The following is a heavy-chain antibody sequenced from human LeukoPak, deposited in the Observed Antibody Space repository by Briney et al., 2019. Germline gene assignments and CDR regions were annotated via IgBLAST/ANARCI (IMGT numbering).Heavy chain of an antibody. CDR3: ANVGIAAADGAFDI. Sequence: RGSLPLSCATSGFTFSSYAMSWVRQAPGKGLEWVSAISGSGGSTYYADSVKDRFTISRDNSKNKLYLQMSMLRAEDTAVYYCANVGIAAADGAFDIWGQGTVVTDSS. V-gene: IGHV3-23*01. J-gene: IGHJ3*02. CDR2: ISGSGGST. CDR1: GFTFSSYA. D-gene: IGHD6-13*01.